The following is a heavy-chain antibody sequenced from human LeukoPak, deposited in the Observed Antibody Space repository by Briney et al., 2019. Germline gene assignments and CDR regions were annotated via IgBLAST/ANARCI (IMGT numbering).Heavy chain of an antibody. J-gene: IGHJ4*02. Sequence: PSETLSLTCTVSGGSISSYYWSWIRQPPGKGLEWIGYIYYSGSTNYNPSLKSRVTILVDMSKNQFSLKMSSVTAADTAVYYCASYCSGGSCFLDYWGQGTLVTVSS. D-gene: IGHD2-15*01. V-gene: IGHV4-59*08. CDR2: IYYSGST. CDR1: GGSISSYY. CDR3: ASYCSGGSCFLDY.